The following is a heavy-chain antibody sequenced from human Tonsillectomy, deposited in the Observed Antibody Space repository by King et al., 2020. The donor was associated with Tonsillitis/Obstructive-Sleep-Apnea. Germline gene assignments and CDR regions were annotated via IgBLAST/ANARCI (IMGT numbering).Heavy chain of an antibody. V-gene: IGHV5-10-1*03. D-gene: IGHD2-2*02. Sequence: VQLVESGAEVKKPGESLRISCKGSGYSFTSYWINWVRQMPGRGLEWMGTIDPTDSYANYSPSFQGHVTISADKSITTAYLQWSSLKASDTAMYYCARPVEYCSSNNCYSNYYGMEVWGQGTTVTVSS. CDR2: IDPTDSYA. CDR1: GYSFTSYW. CDR3: ARPVEYCSSNNCYSNYYGMEV. J-gene: IGHJ6*02.